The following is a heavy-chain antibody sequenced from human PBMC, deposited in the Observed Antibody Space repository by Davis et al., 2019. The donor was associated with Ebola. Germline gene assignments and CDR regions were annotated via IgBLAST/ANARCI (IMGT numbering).Heavy chain of an antibody. J-gene: IGHJ4*02. CDR3: ARDTWGRDVDY. V-gene: IGHV3-48*02. D-gene: IGHD7-27*01. Sequence: GESLKISCEASGFIMSKYWMAWGRQAPGKGLEWIAYISSSGSSIYYADSVKGRTTVSRDNTKGAVFLEMKSLRDEDTARYYCARDTWGRDVDYWGQGTLVSVSS. CDR1: GFIMSKYW. CDR2: ISSSGSSI.